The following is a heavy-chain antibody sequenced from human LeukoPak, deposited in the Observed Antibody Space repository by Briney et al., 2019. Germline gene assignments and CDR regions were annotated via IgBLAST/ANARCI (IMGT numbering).Heavy chain of an antibody. Sequence: GESLKISCAASGFTFSSYGMHWVRQAPGKGLEWVAFIRYDGSNKYYADSVKGRFTISRDNSKNTLYQQMNSLRAEDTAVYYCAKSVTTMVRGYFDYWGQGTLVTVSS. CDR3: AKSVTTMVRGYFDY. J-gene: IGHJ4*02. V-gene: IGHV3-30*02. D-gene: IGHD3-10*01. CDR2: IRYDGSNK. CDR1: GFTFSSYG.